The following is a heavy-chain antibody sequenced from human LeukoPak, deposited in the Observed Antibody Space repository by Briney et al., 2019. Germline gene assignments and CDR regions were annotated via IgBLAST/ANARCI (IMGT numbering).Heavy chain of an antibody. Sequence: GASLKVSCKASGYTSTSYAVHWVRQAPGQRLEWMGWINAGNGNTKYSQIFQGRVTITRDTSASTAYMELSSLRSEDTAVYYCATGSRLDYWGQGTLVTVSS. CDR3: ATGSRLDY. CDR1: GYTSTSYA. V-gene: IGHV1-3*01. CDR2: INAGNGNT. J-gene: IGHJ4*02. D-gene: IGHD2-15*01.